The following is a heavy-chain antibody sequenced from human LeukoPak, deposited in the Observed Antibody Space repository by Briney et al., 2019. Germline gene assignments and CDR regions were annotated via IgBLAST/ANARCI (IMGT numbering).Heavy chain of an antibody. J-gene: IGHJ4*02. D-gene: IGHD3-16*02. CDR1: GFTFSSSA. CDR2: ISSSGSTI. CDR3: VRDYRACFDY. Sequence: PGGSLRLSCAASGFTFSSSAMSWVRQAPGKGLEWVSYISSSGSTIYYADSVKGRFTISRDNAKNSLYLQMNSLRAEDTAVYYCVRDYRACFDYWGQGTLVTVSS. V-gene: IGHV3-48*04.